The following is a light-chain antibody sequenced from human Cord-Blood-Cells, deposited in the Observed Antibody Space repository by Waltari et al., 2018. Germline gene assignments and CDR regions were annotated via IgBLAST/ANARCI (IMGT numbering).Light chain of an antibody. CDR2: DVS. CDR3: SSYTSSSTVV. CDR1: SSDVGGYNY. Sequence: QSALTQPASVSGSPEQSITISCTGTSSDVGGYNYCSWYKQHPGKAPKLMIYDVSNRPSGVSNRFSGSKSANTASLTISGLQAEDEADYYCSSYTSSSTVVFGGGTKLTVL. V-gene: IGLV2-14*01. J-gene: IGLJ2*01.